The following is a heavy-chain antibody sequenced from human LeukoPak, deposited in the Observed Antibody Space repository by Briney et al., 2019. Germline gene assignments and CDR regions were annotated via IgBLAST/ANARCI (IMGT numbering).Heavy chain of an antibody. D-gene: IGHD3-10*01. Sequence: GPLRLSCAASGFTFSTYGMHWVRQAPGKGLEWVAVIWNDGSNKYYADSVKGRFTISRDNSKNTLYLQMNSLRAEDTAVYSCARASGPFDYWGQGTLVTVSS. CDR1: GFTFSTYG. CDR3: ARASGPFDY. J-gene: IGHJ4*02. V-gene: IGHV3-33*01. CDR2: IWNDGSNK.